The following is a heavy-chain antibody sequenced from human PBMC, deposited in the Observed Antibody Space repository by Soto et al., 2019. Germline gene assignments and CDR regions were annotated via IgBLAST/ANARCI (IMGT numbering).Heavy chain of an antibody. J-gene: IGHJ4*02. CDR3: AREGLRLGEISLPLLGPFDY. Sequence: GGSLRLSCAASGFSFSNNGMHWVRQAPGKGLEWVAVISDDGSIKNYADSVKGRFTISRDNSKNTLYLQMNSLRAEDTAVYYCAREGLRLGEISLPLLGPFDYWGQGTLVTVSS. V-gene: IGHV3-30*03. CDR1: GFSFSNNG. CDR2: ISDDGSIK. D-gene: IGHD3-16*02.